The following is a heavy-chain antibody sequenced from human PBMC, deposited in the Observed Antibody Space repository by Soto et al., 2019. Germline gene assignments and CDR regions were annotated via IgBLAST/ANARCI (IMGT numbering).Heavy chain of an antibody. CDR1: GFTFSSYG. CDR3: AKESVVDIVATILGFFDY. J-gene: IGHJ4*02. V-gene: IGHV3-30*18. D-gene: IGHD5-12*01. CDR2: ISYDGSNK. Sequence: PGGSLRLSCAASGFTFSSYGMHWVRQAPDKGLEWVAVISYDGSNKYYADSVKGRFTISRDNSKNTLYLQMNSLRAEDTAVYYCAKESVVDIVATILGFFDYWGQGTLVTVSS.